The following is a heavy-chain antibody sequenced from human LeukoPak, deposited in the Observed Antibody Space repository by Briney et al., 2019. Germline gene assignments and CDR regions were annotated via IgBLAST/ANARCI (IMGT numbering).Heavy chain of an antibody. CDR2: ICHSGNT. Sequence: ASETLSLTCTVSGDSINSAIYCWGWIRQPPGKDLEWIGTICHSGNTYYNPSLKSRVTVSVDTSKSQLSLRLNSVTAADTSVYYCARYCNAGACSMFKIFDVWGQGTMVTVSS. D-gene: IGHD2-15*01. CDR3: ARYCNAGACSMFKIFDV. J-gene: IGHJ3*01. CDR1: GDSINSAIYC. V-gene: IGHV4-39*01.